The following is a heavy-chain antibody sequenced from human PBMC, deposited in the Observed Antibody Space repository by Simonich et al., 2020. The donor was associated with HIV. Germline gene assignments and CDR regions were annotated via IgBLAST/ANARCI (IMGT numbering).Heavy chain of an antibody. D-gene: IGHD3-10*01. CDR1: GFTFSSSA. J-gene: IGHJ4*02. Sequence: QMQLVQSGPEVKKPGTSVKVSCKASGFTFSSSAMQWVRQARGQRLEWLGWIVVGIGNTNYAQKFQERVTITRDMSTSTAYMELSSLRSEDTAVYYCASVRYGSGSYYSDYWGQGTLVTVSS. CDR3: ASVRYGSGSYYSDY. CDR2: IVVGIGNT. V-gene: IGHV1-58*02.